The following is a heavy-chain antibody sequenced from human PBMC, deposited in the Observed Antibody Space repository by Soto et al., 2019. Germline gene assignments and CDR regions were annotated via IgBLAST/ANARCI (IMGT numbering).Heavy chain of an antibody. CDR2: ISSSSSTI. Sequence: EVQLVESGGGLVQPGGSLRLSCAASGFTFSSYSMNWVRQVPGKGLEWVSYISSSSSTIYYADSVKGRFTISRDNAKNSLYLQMNSLRAEDTAVYYCARRFVTIFGVLHRFAFDIWGQGTMVTVSS. V-gene: IGHV3-48*01. D-gene: IGHD3-3*01. CDR3: ARRFVTIFGVLHRFAFDI. CDR1: GFTFSSYS. J-gene: IGHJ3*02.